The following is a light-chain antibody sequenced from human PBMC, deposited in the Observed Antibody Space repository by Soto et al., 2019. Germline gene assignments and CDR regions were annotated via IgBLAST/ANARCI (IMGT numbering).Light chain of an antibody. CDR3: QHYNIYPWT. CDR1: QTISNW. Sequence: DIQMTQSPTTLSASVGDRVTITSRVSQTISNWLAWYQQEPGRAPKLLIYKASSLESGVPSRFSGSGSGTDFTLTISSLPPDDFATYYCQHYNIYPWTFGQGTKVEIK. J-gene: IGKJ1*01. CDR2: KAS. V-gene: IGKV1-5*03.